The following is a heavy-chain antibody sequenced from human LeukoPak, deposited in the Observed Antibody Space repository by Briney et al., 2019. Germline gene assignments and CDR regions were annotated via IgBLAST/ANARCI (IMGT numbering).Heavy chain of an antibody. CDR3: ARTQSSFHASGSYYNY. V-gene: IGHV4-38-2*02. J-gene: IGHJ4*02. CDR2: IYHSGTT. Sequence: SETLSLTCNVAENSVSGGFYWAWIRQPPGKGLEWIESIYHSGTTYYNPSLNRRVTMSVDTFKNQFSLNLSSVTAADTAVYYCARTQSSFHASGSYYNYWGPGTLVTVSS. D-gene: IGHD3-10*01. CDR1: ENSVSGGFY.